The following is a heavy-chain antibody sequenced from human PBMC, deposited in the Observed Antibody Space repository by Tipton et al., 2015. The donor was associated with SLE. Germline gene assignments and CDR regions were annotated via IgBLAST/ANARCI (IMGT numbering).Heavy chain of an antibody. CDR2: INHSGSS. CDR3: ARGRPSDYIWVYSRWVFGY. CDR1: GGSFSGYY. V-gene: IGHV4-34*01. Sequence: TLSLTCAVYGGSFSGYYWSWIRQPPGKGLEWIGEINHSGSSNYNPSLESRVTISVDTSKNQFSLKLSSVTAADTALYYCARGRPSDYIWVYSRWVFGYWGQGTLVTVSS. J-gene: IGHJ4*02. D-gene: IGHD3-16*01.